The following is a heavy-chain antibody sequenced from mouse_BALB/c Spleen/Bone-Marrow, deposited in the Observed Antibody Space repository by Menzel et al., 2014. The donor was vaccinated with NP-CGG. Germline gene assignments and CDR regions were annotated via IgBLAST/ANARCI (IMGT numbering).Heavy chain of an antibody. CDR2: ISYSGST. V-gene: IGHV3-2*02. CDR1: GYSITRDYA. Sequence: VQLQQSGPGLVKPSQSLSLTCIVTGYSITRDYAWNWIRQFPGNKLEWMGYISYSGSTTYNPSLESRISITRDTSKNQFFLQLNSVTTEDTATYLCARSSSYDYDVGFAYWGQGTLVTVSA. CDR3: ARSSSYDYDVGFAY. D-gene: IGHD2-4*01. J-gene: IGHJ3*01.